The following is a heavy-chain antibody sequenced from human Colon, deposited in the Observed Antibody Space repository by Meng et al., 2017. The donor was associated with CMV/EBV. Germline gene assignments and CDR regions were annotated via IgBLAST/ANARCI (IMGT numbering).Heavy chain of an antibody. J-gene: IGHJ5*01. CDR2: ISPYNGNT. V-gene: IGHV1-18*01. CDR1: GYTVAGSYG. Sequence: CKASGYTVAGSYGITWVRKAPGQGLEWMGWISPYNGNTYYAQNVKDRLTMTTERSTSTAYMELRALRADDTATYYCARALEGGRFDSWGQGALVTVSS. CDR3: ARALEGGRFDS. D-gene: IGHD3-16*01.